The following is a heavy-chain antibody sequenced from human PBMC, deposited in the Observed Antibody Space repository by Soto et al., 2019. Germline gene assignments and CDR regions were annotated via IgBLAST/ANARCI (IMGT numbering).Heavy chain of an antibody. CDR2: IYYSGST. CDR1: GGSIRSSSNY. CDR3: AREAVLLWFGEGRAHYGMDV. D-gene: IGHD3-10*01. J-gene: IGHJ6*02. Sequence: SETLSLTCTVSGGSIRSSSNYWGWIRQPPGKGLEWIGIIYYSGSTYYNPSLKSRVTISVDTSKNQFSLKLSSVTAADTAVYYCAREAVLLWFGEGRAHYGMDVWGQGTTVIVSS. V-gene: IGHV4-39*02.